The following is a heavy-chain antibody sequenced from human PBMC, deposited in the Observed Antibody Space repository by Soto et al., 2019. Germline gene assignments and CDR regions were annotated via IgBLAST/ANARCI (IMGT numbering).Heavy chain of an antibody. CDR3: AKDHPLGYCISTSCSNYNWFDP. CDR2: ISGSGGST. CDR1: GFTVSSNY. Sequence: PGGSLRLSCAASGFTVSSNYMSWVRQAPGKGLEWVSAISGSGGSTYYADSVKGRFTISRDNSKNTLYLQMNSLRAEDTAVYYCAKDHPLGYCISTSCSNYNWFDPWGQGTLVTVSS. V-gene: IGHV3-23*01. D-gene: IGHD2-2*01. J-gene: IGHJ5*02.